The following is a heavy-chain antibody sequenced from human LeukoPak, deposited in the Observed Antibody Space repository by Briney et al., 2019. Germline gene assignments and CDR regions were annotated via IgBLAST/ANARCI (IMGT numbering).Heavy chain of an antibody. CDR1: GGSVSSGSSY. CDR2: IYYTGST. V-gene: IGHV4-61*01. CDR3: ARGGCSGGSCREGYFDY. D-gene: IGHD2-15*01. Sequence: SKTLSLTCIVSGGSVSSGSSYWSWIRQPPGKGLECIGYIYYTGSTNYNPSLKSRVTISVDTSKNQFSLKLSSVTAADTAVYYCARGGCSGGSCREGYFDYWGQGTLVTVSS. J-gene: IGHJ4*02.